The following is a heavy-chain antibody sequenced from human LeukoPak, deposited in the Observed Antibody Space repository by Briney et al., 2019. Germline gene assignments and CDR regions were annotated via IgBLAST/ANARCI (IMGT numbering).Heavy chain of an antibody. D-gene: IGHD3-9*01. CDR2: INPSDDDI. J-gene: IGHJ4*02. CDR3: ARTLLTGFYMPPGY. CDR1: GYTFSNYY. V-gene: IGHV1-46*01. Sequence: ASVKVSCKASGYTFSNYYIHWVRQAPGQGLKWMGKINPSDDDITYAQKFQDRVTMTSDTSTSAVYMELSSLRSEDTAVYYCARTLLTGFYMPPGYWGQGSLVTVSS.